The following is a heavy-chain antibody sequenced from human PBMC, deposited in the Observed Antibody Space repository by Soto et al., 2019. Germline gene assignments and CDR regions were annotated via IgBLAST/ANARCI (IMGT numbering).Heavy chain of an antibody. CDR2: IYYSGST. CDR3: ARLKEGGYVVVPAAIIDY. CDR1: GGSISSSSYY. J-gene: IGHJ4*02. Sequence: QLQLQESGPGLVKPSETLSLTCTVSGGSISSSSYYWGWIRQPPGKGLEWIGSIYYSGSTYYNPSLKSRVTISVDTSKNQFSLKLSSVTAADTAVYYCARLKEGGYVVVPAAIIDYWGQGTLVTVSS. D-gene: IGHD2-2*01. V-gene: IGHV4-39*01.